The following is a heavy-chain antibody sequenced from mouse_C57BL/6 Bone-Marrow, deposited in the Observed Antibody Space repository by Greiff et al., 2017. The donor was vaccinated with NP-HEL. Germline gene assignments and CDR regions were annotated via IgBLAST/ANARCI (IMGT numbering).Heavy chain of an antibody. Sequence: VQLQQPGAELVKPGASVKLSCKASGYTFTSYWMQWVKQRPGQGLEWIGEIDPSDSYTNYNQKFKGKATLTVDTSYSTAYMQLSSLTSEDSAVYYCARYGIYYGYDAWFAYWGQGTLVTVSA. CDR1: GYTFTSYW. CDR3: ARYGIYYGYDAWFAY. D-gene: IGHD2-2*01. J-gene: IGHJ3*01. CDR2: IDPSDSYT. V-gene: IGHV1-50*01.